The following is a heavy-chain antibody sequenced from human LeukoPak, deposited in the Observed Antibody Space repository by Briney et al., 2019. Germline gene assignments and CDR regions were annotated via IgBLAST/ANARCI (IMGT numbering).Heavy chain of an antibody. Sequence: GGSLRLSCVGPGFTFSNHQMNWVRQAPGKGLEWVAKIKTDGDKKHYVDSVKGRFTISRDNAKNSLYLQMNSLRAEDTAVYYCARGGDFLDRWGQGTLVTVSS. CDR2: IKTDGDKK. D-gene: IGHD3-3*01. CDR3: ARGGDFLDR. J-gene: IGHJ5*02. V-gene: IGHV3-7*04. CDR1: GFTFSNHQ.